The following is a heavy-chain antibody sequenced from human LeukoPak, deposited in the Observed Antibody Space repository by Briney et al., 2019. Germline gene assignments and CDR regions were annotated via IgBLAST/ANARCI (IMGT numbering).Heavy chain of an antibody. Sequence: GGSLTLSCAASGFTFSSYEMNWVRQAPGKGLEWVSYISSSGSTIYYADSVKGRFTISRDNAKNSLYLQMNSLRAEDTALYYCARDSVEDSSGYYYVPYFDYWGQGTLVTVSS. CDR3: ARDSVEDSSGYYYVPYFDY. CDR2: ISSSGSTI. J-gene: IGHJ4*02. V-gene: IGHV3-48*03. CDR1: GFTFSSYE. D-gene: IGHD3-22*01.